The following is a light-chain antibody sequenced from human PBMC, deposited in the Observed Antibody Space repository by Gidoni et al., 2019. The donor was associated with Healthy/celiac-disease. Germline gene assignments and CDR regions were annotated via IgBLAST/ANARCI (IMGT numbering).Light chain of an antibody. CDR2: LGS. CDR1: QSLLHSNGYNY. Sequence: DIVMTQSPLSLPVTPGEPASISCRSSQSLLHSNGYNYLDWYLQKPGQSPQLLIYLGSNRASGVPDRFSGSGSGTDFTLKISRVEAEDVEVYYCMQALQTRYTFGQXTKLEIK. V-gene: IGKV2-28*01. J-gene: IGKJ2*01. CDR3: MQALQTRYT.